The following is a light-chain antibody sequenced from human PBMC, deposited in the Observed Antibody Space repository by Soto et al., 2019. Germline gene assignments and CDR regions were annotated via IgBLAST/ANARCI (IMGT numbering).Light chain of an antibody. CDR1: SSDVGGYNL. Sequence: QSALTQPASVSGSPGQSITISCTGTSSDVGGYNLVSWFQQHPGKAPKLMIHDDIKRPSGVSNRFSGSKSGNTAYLEISGVQAEDEADYYCCSYTGSSTLVFGGGTKVAVL. J-gene: IGLJ2*01. V-gene: IGLV2-23*01. CDR2: DDI. CDR3: CSYTGSSTLV.